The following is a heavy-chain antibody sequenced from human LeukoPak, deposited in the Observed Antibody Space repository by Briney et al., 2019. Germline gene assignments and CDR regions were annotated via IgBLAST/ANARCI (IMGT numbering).Heavy chain of an antibody. CDR3: ARGGGYDYLFDY. CDR1: GGSISSYY. Sequence: PSETLSLTCTVSGGSISSYYWSWIRQPPGKGLEWIGYIYYSGSTNYNPSLKSRVTISVDTSKNQFPLKLSSVTAADTAVYYCARGGGYDYLFDYWGQGTLVTVSS. CDR2: IYYSGST. D-gene: IGHD5-12*01. V-gene: IGHV4-59*01. J-gene: IGHJ4*02.